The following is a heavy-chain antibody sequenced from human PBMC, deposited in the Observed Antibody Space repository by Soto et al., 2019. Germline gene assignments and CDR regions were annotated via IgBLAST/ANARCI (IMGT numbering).Heavy chain of an antibody. CDR3: ASQKSVVRGPLSSIWVDP. J-gene: IGHJ5*02. V-gene: IGHV5-51*01. CDR1: GYTFTDYW. Sequence: GASLKISCKGYGYTFTDYWIGWVRQMPGKGLEFIGLIYPGDSDTRYSPSFQGRVTISADKSISTAFPQWSSLRASDTAMYYCASQKSVVRGPLSSIWVDPWVQGSLVTVSS. CDR2: IYPGDSDT. D-gene: IGHD2-2*01.